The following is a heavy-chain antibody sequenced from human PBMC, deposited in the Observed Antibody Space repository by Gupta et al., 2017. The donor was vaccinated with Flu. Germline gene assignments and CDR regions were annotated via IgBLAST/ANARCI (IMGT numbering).Heavy chain of an antibody. D-gene: IGHD3-10*01. Sequence: QITLKESGPTLVKPTQTLTLTCTFSGFSLSTSGVGVGWIRQPPGKALEWLALIYWDDDKRYSPSLKSRLTITKDTSKNQVVLTMTNMDPVDTATYYCAHSLYYYGSGSYYNGEYFQHWGQGTLVTVSS. CDR3: AHSLYYYGSGSYYNGEYFQH. V-gene: IGHV2-5*02. CDR2: IYWDDDK. CDR1: GFSLSTSGVG. J-gene: IGHJ1*01.